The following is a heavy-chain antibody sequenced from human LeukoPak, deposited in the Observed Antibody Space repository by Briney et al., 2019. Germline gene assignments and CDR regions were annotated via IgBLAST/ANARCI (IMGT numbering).Heavy chain of an antibody. J-gene: IGHJ4*02. CDR3: VKSVGA. CDR1: GLTFSTSA. D-gene: IGHD3-16*01. Sequence: GSLRLSCEASGLTFSTSAMSWVRQAPGKGLEWVSAISASGGSTHYADSVRGRFTITRDNSKNTLYLQMSSLRTDDTAVFYCVKSVGAWGQGTLVIVSS. V-gene: IGHV3-23*01. CDR2: ISASGGST.